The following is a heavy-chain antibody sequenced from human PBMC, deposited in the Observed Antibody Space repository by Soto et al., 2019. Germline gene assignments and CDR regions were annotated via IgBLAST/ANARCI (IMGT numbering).Heavy chain of an antibody. V-gene: IGHV3-72*01. J-gene: IGHJ4*02. D-gene: IGHD5-12*01. CDR2: SRDKVHSHTT. Sequence: EVQLAESGGGLVQPGGSLRLSCAASGFTFSDHYMDWVRQAPGKGLEWVGRSRDKVHSHTTEYAASVKGRFTISRGDSENSLYLQMNSLKTEDTAVYYCARGVVSTGYFDYWGQGTLSPSPQ. CDR1: GFTFSDHY. CDR3: ARGVVSTGYFDY.